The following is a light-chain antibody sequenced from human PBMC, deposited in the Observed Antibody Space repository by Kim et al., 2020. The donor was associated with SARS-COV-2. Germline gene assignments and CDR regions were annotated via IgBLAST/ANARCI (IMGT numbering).Light chain of an antibody. J-gene: IGLJ2*01. CDR3: AVWDDTLTGRLL. CDR2: SDD. CDR1: DSSLGTNG. V-gene: IGLV1-44*01. Sequence: QSVLTQSPSVSGTLGQRVTISCSGSDSSLGTNGVNWYQQLPGSAPKVVIFSDDRRPSGVPARFSGSKSGSSASLAISGVLSEDEAYYYCAVWDDTLTGRLLFGGGTQLTVL.